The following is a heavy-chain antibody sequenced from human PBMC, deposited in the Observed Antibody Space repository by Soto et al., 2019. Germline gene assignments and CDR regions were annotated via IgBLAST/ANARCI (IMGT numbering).Heavy chain of an antibody. D-gene: IGHD6-19*01. CDR1: GDSLSSNSAA. CDR3: ATRSSGWYWFDP. Sequence: KQSQTLSLTCAISGDSLSSNSAASNWIRQSPSRGLEWRVRTSYRSKWNNDYAVSVKSRITINPDTSKNQFYLQLNSVTPEDTAVYYCATRSSGWYWFDPWGQGTLVTVSS. CDR2: TSYRSKWNN. J-gene: IGHJ5*02. V-gene: IGHV6-1*01.